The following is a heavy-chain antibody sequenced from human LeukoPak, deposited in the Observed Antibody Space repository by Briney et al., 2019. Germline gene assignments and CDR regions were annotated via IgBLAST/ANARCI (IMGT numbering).Heavy chain of an antibody. Sequence: GGALRLSCAASGFTFSNYAMHWVRQAPGKRLDWVAVVSYNGRNKYHADSVKGRFTISRDNSKNTLYLQMNSLRAEDTAVYYCAKDRGRGIAMVTSYYYYGMDDWGQGTTVTVSS. CDR1: GFTFSNYA. J-gene: IGHJ6*02. V-gene: IGHV3-30*18. CDR3: AKDRGRGIAMVTSYYYYGMDD. CDR2: VSYNGRNK. D-gene: IGHD5-18*01.